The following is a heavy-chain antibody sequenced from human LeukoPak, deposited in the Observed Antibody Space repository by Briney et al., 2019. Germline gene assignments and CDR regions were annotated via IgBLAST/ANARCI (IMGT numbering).Heavy chain of an antibody. D-gene: IGHD3-22*01. CDR2: IKGKTDGGTT. CDR1: GFTFNNAW. CDR3: TTAWYYYDSSGYSGPPPFDH. V-gene: IGHV3-15*01. Sequence: GGSLRLSCAASGFTFNNAWMSWVRQAPGKGLEWVVHIKGKTDGGTTDYAAPVKGRFSISRDDSKNTLYMQMSSLKTEDTAVYYCTTAWYYYDSSGYSGPPPFDHWGQGSLVTVSS. J-gene: IGHJ4*02.